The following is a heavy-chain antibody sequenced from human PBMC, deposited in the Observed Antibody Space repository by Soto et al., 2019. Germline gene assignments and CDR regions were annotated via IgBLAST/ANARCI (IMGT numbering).Heavy chain of an antibody. Sequence: GGSLRLSCAASGFTFSSYAMSWVRQAPGKGLEWVSAISGSGGNTYYADSVKGRFTISRDDSKNTLYLQMNSLKTEDTAVYYCTTDGMNSSGWPHDYWGQGTLVTVSS. D-gene: IGHD6-19*01. J-gene: IGHJ4*02. V-gene: IGHV3-23*01. CDR2: ISGSGGNT. CDR3: TTDGMNSSGWPHDY. CDR1: GFTFSSYA.